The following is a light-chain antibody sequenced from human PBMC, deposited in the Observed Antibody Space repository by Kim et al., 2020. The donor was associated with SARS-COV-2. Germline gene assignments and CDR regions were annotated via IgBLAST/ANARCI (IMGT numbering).Light chain of an antibody. CDR1: QGISNS. V-gene: IGKV1-27*01. J-gene: IGKJ4*01. CDR2: AAS. Sequence: DIKMTQSPSSLSASVGDRVTITCRASQGISNSLAWYQQNPGKVPKLLIYAASTLQSGVPSRFSGSGSGTDFTLTISSLQPDDVATYYCQKYNSAPTFGGGTKVDIK. CDR3: QKYNSAPT.